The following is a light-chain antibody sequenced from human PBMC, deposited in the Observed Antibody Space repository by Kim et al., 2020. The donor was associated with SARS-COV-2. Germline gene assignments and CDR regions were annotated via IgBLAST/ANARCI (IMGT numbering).Light chain of an antibody. V-gene: IGLV2-23*02. CDR1: SSDVGSYNL. CDR2: EVT. CDR3: CSYSPSTTVV. Sequence: GQSITISCSGSSSDVGSYNLVSWYQHHPGKAPKLMVYEVTERPSGVSNRFSGSKSGNTASLTISGLQAADEADYYCCSYSPSTTVVFGGGTQLTVL. J-gene: IGLJ3*02.